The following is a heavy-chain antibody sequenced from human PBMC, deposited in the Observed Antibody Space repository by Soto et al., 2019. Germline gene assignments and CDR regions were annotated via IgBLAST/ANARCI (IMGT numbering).Heavy chain of an antibody. Sequence: EVQLVESGGGLVQPGGSLRLSCAASGFTVSSNYMSWVRQAPGKGLEWVSVIYSGGSTYYADSVKGRFTISRDNSKNTLYLQMNSLRAEDTAVYYCARDVRSYYDFWSGYQTYYYYMDVWGKGTTVTVSS. CDR3: ARDVRSYYDFWSGYQTYYYYMDV. D-gene: IGHD3-3*01. J-gene: IGHJ6*03. CDR2: IYSGGST. V-gene: IGHV3-66*01. CDR1: GFTVSSNY.